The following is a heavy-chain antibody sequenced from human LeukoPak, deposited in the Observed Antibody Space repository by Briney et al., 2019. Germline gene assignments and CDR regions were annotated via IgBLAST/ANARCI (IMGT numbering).Heavy chain of an antibody. CDR1: GGSISSSSYY. Sequence: SETLSLTCTVSGGSISSSSYYWGWIRHPPGKGLEWIGSIYYSGSTYYNPSLKSRVTISVDTSKNQFSLKLSSVTAADTAVYYCARHAKGYSYGYNYFDYWGQGTLVTVSS. CDR3: ARHAKGYSYGYNYFDY. CDR2: IYYSGST. D-gene: IGHD5-18*01. J-gene: IGHJ4*02. V-gene: IGHV4-39*01.